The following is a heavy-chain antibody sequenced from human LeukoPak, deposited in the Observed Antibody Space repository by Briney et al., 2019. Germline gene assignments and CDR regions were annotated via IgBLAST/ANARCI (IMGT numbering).Heavy chain of an antibody. V-gene: IGHV3-23*01. CDR2: ISGSGGST. J-gene: IGHJ4*02. D-gene: IGHD6-13*01. CDR3: VREGPLYSSTWYGDY. Sequence: PGGSLRLSCAASGFTFSSYAMSWVRQAPGKGREWVSAISGSGGSTYYADSVKGRFTISRDNSKNTMYLQMNSLRAEDTAVYYCVREGPLYSSTWYGDYWGLGTLVTVSS. CDR1: GFTFSSYA.